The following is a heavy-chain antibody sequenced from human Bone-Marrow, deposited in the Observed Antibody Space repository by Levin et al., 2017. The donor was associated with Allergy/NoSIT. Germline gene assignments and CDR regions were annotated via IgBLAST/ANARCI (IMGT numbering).Heavy chain of an antibody. CDR2: ISSHGGGR. J-gene: IGHJ4*02. V-gene: IGHV3-23*01. CDR3: AKVSPSNNYDSRGYVGRNPPPASSYHHFDY. Sequence: PGESLKISCLGSGFNFRDFVISWVRQAPGKGLEWLSAISSHGGGRYYAESVRGRFTISRDNSKKTVYLEIDSLRVEDAAVYYCAKVSPSNNYDSRGYVGRNPPPASSYHHFDYWGQGTLVAVSS. CDR1: GFNFRDFV. D-gene: IGHD3-22*01.